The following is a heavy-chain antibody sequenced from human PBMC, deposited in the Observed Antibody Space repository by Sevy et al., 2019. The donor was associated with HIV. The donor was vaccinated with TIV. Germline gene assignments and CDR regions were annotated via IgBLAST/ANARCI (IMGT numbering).Heavy chain of an antibody. CDR2: ISYDGSNK. D-gene: IGHD6-25*01. CDR3: ARDRVAAAADDAFDI. V-gene: IGHV3-30-3*01. J-gene: IGHJ3*02. Sequence: GGSPRLSCAASGFTFSSYAMHWVRQAPGKGLEWVAVISYDGSNKYYADSVKGRFTISRDNSKNTLYLQMNSLRAEDTAVYYCARDRVAAAADDAFDIWGQGTMVTVSS. CDR1: GFTFSSYA.